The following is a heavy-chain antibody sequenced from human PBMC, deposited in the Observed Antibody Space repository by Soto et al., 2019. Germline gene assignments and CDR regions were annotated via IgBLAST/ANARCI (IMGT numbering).Heavy chain of an antibody. V-gene: IGHV3-23*01. J-gene: IGHJ4*02. CDR3: AKPKYYYDSSGYYPLYYFDY. CDR1: GFTFSSYA. CDR2: ISGSGGST. D-gene: IGHD3-22*01. Sequence: GGSLRLSCAASGFTFSSYAMSWVRQAPGKGLEWVSAISGSGGSTYYADSVKGRFTISRDNSKNTLYLQMNSLRAEDTAVYYCAKPKYYYDSSGYYPLYYFDYWGQRTLVTVSS.